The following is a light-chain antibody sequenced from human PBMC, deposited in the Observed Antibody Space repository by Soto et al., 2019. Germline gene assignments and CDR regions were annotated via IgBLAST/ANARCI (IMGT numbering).Light chain of an antibody. V-gene: IGKV3-20*01. J-gene: IGKJ1*01. CDR2: GAS. CDR1: QSVSSSY. CDR3: QQYGSSPPFT. Sequence: EIVLTQSPGTLSLSPGERATLSCRASQSVSSSYLAWYQQKPGQAPRLLIYGASSRATGIPDRFGGSGSGTDFTLTISRLEPADFAVYYCQQYGSSPPFTLGQGTKVDIK.